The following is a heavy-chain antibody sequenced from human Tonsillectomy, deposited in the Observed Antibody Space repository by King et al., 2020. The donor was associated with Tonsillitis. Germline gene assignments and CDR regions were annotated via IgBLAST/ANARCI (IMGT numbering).Heavy chain of an antibody. Sequence: VQLQQWGAGLLKPSETLSLTCAVYGGSFSGYYWSWIRQPPGKGLEWIGEINHSGSTNYNPSLKSRVTISVDTSKNQFSLKLSSVTAADTAVYYCARAIGFGELAMDYWGQGTLVTVSS. CDR3: ARAIGFGELAMDY. CDR2: INHSGST. V-gene: IGHV4-34*01. CDR1: GGSFSGYY. D-gene: IGHD3-10*01. J-gene: IGHJ4*02.